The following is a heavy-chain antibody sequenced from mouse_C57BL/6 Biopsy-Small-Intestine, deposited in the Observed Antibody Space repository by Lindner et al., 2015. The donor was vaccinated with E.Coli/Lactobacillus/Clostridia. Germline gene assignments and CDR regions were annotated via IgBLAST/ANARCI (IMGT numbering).Heavy chain of an antibody. V-gene: IGHV5-17*01. CDR2: ISSGSSTI. J-gene: IGHJ2*01. Sequence: VQLQESGGGLVKPGGSLKLSCAASGFTFSDYGMHWVRQAPEKGLEWVAYISSGSSTIYYADTVKGRFTISRDNAKNTLFLQMTSLRSEDTAMYYCARGYYYGSSYHFDYWGQGTTLTVSS. CDR3: ARGYYYGSSYHFDY. D-gene: IGHD1-1*01. CDR1: GFTFSDYG.